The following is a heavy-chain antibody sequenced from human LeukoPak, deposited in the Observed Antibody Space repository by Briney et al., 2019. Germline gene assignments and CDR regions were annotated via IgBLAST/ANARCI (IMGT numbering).Heavy chain of an antibody. V-gene: IGHV1-2*06. D-gene: IGHD2-2*01. Sequence: GASVKVSCKTSGYTFTGYYIHWLRQAPGQGLDWLGRIDPNSGGTSNANIFKGRVNMTSDTYINTAYMDLSGLRSDDRAVYYCARDSRGSGDYWGQGTLVTVSS. J-gene: IGHJ4*02. CDR2: IDPNSGGT. CDR3: ARDSRGSGDY. CDR1: GYTFTGYY.